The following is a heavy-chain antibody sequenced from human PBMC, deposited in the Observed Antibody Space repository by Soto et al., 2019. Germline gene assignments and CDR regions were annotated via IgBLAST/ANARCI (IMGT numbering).Heavy chain of an antibody. D-gene: IGHD3-10*01. CDR1: GYTFTNYG. V-gene: IGHV1-18*01. Sequence: GASVKVSCKASGYTFTNYGISWVRQAPGQGLEWMGWINTYNGNTNHTKKIQGRITMTTDTSTSIAYKEKRNLRSDDTAVYYCARGVGSGTYYNQYNWFDPWG. CDR2: INTYNGNT. CDR3: ARGVGSGTYYNQYNWFDP. J-gene: IGHJ5*02.